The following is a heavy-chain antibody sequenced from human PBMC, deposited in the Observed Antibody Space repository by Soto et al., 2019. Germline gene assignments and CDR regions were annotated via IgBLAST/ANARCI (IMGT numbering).Heavy chain of an antibody. D-gene: IGHD3-10*01. Sequence: GGSLRLSCAASGFTFSSYSMNWVRQAPGKGLEWVSSISSSSSYIYYADSVKGRFTISRDNAKNSLYLQMNSLRAEDTAVYYCARRLPQSGNFQHWGQGTLVTVSS. CDR2: ISSSSSYI. CDR1: GFTFSSYS. CDR3: ARRLPQSGNFQH. V-gene: IGHV3-21*01. J-gene: IGHJ1*01.